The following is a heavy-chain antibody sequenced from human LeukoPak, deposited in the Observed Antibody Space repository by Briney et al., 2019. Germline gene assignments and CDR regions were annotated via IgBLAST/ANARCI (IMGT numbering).Heavy chain of an antibody. CDR1: GFIFSSYE. Sequence: GGSLRLSCAASGFIFSSYEMNWVRQAPGKGLEWVSYISSSGSTIYYADSVKGRFTISRDNAKNSLYLQMNSLRAEDTAVYYCAREKGPLWFGELLKVDYFDYWGQGTLVTVSS. CDR2: ISSSGSTI. V-gene: IGHV3-48*03. CDR3: AREKGPLWFGELLKVDYFDY. J-gene: IGHJ4*02. D-gene: IGHD3-10*01.